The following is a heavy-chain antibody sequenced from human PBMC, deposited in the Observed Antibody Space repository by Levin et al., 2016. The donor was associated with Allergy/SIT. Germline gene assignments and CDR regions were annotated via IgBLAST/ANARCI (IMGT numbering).Heavy chain of an antibody. Sequence: VRQAPGKGLEWVSSISSSSSYIYYADSVKGRFTISRDNAKNSLYLQMNSLRAEDTAVYYCAILIINYDYVWGSYRNYGMDVWGQGTTVTVSS. D-gene: IGHD3-16*02. J-gene: IGHJ6*02. V-gene: IGHV3-21*01. CDR2: ISSSSSYI. CDR3: AILIINYDYVWGSYRNYGMDV.